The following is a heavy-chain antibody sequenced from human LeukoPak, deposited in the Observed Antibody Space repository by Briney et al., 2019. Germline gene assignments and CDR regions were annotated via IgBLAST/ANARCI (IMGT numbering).Heavy chain of an antibody. CDR3: ARAGSSSWYGFNWFDP. CDR2: INPNSGGT. D-gene: IGHD6-13*01. V-gene: IGHV1-2*02. CDR1: GYTFTGYY. J-gene: IGHJ5*02. Sequence: ASVTVSCKASGYTFTGYYMHWVRQAPGQGLEWMGWINPNSGGTNYAQKFQGRVTMTRDTSISTAYMELSRLRSDDTAVYYCARAGSSSWYGFNWFDPWGQGTLVTVSS.